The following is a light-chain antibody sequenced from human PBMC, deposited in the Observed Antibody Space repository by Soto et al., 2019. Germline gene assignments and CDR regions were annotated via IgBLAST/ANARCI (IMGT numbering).Light chain of an antibody. V-gene: IGKV3-11*01. CDR2: DAS. CDR1: QSLSFF. CDR3: QQRTDGYT. Sequence: EIVLPQSPATLSLSPGDRATLSCRASQSLSFFFAWYQQKPGQAPRLLIYDASNRATGIPDRFIGSGSGTDFTITINNLEPEDFAVYYFQQRTDGYTFGQGTKLEI. J-gene: IGKJ2*01.